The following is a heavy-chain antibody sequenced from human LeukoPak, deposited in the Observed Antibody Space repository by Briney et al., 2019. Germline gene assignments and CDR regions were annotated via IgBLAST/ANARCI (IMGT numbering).Heavy chain of an antibody. D-gene: IGHD5-12*01. J-gene: IGHJ5*02. CDR3: ARGGQWLPGRIDP. V-gene: IGHV4-59*01. CDR1: GGSISSYY. CDR2: IYYSGST. Sequence: SETLSLTCTVSGGSISSYYWSWIRQPPGKGLEWIGYIYYSGSTNYNPSLKSRVTISVDTSKNQFSLKLSSVTAADTAVYYCARGGQWLPGRIDPWGQGTLVTVSS.